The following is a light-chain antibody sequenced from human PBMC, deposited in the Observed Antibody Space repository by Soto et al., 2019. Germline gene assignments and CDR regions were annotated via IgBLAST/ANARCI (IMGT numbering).Light chain of an antibody. CDR1: HSVSSY. CDR3: QPRSSWLWT. CDR2: DAS. Sequence: EIVLTQSPVTLSLSPGERATLSCRASHSVSSYLAWYQQKAGQAPRLLIYDASNRATGIPARFSGSGPGTDFTATISSPEPEDFAVYYCQPRSSWLWTFGQGNKVELK. J-gene: IGKJ1*01. V-gene: IGKV3-11*01.